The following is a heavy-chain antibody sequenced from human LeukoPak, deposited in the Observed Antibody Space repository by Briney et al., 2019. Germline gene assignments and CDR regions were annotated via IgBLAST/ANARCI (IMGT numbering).Heavy chain of an antibody. D-gene: IGHD3-10*01. V-gene: IGHV3-30*01. CDR1: RFTFSNYA. J-gene: IGHJ4*02. CDR3: ARDSTYYYDSGSSGPHYFDN. CDR2: ISSGGTYE. Sequence: GGSLRLSCAASRFTFSNYAMHWVRQAPGKGLEWVSLISSGGTYEYYADSVKGRFTISRDNSKNTLYLQLNSLRAEDTAVYYCARDSTYYYDSGSSGPHYFDNWGQGTLVTVSS.